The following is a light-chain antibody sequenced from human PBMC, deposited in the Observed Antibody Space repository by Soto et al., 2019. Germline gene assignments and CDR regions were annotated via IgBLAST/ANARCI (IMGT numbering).Light chain of an antibody. CDR1: QSVSSY. CDR3: QKYNSAPWT. Sequence: EIVLTQSPATLSLSPGERGTLSCRASQSVSSYLAWYQQKPGQAPRLLIYDASNRATGIPARFSGSGSGTDFTLTISSLQPEDVATYYCQKYNSAPWTFGQGTKVDIK. J-gene: IGKJ1*01. CDR2: DAS. V-gene: IGKV3-11*01.